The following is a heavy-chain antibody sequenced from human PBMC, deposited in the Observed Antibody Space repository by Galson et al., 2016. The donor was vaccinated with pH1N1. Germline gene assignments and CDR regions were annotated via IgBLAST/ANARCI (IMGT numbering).Heavy chain of an antibody. CDR3: AKTFMGVAYYYGMDV. CDR2: ISWNSGII. V-gene: IGHV3-9*01. J-gene: IGHJ6*02. Sequence: VRQAPGKGLEWVSGISWNSGIIGYADSVKGRFTISRDNAKNSLYLQMNSLRAEDTALYYCAKTFMGVAYYYGMDVWGQGTTVTVSS. D-gene: IGHD2/OR15-2a*01.